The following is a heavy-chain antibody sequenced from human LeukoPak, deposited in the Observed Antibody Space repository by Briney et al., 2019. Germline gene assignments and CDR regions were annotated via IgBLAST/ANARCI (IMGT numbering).Heavy chain of an antibody. CDR1: GYTLTIYG. CDR2: ISAYNGNT. J-gene: IGHJ4*02. D-gene: IGHD6-19*01. CDR3: ARVHHRRSSGWYFDY. V-gene: IGHV1-18*01. Sequence: ASVSVSCTASGYTLTIYGIRCVRQAPGRGLEWVGWISAYNGNTNDAQKLQGRVTMTTDTSTSTGYMELRSLRSDDTAVYYCARVHHRRSSGWYFDYWGQGTLVTVSS.